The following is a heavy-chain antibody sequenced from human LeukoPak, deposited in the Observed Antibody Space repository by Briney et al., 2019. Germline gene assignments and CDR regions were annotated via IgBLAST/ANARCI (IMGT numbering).Heavy chain of an antibody. J-gene: IGHJ5*02. V-gene: IGHV6-1*01. CDR3: ARDSSSWYGPPNWFDP. CDR2: TYYRSKLYN. D-gene: IGHD6-13*01. Sequence: SQTLSLTCAFSGDSLSSNSAAWNWLTQSPSRGLEWLGSTYYRSKLYNDYAVSVKSLITINPDTSQNQSSLQLTSATPEDTAVYYCARDSSSWYGPPNWFDPWGQGTLVTVSS. CDR1: GDSLSSNSAA.